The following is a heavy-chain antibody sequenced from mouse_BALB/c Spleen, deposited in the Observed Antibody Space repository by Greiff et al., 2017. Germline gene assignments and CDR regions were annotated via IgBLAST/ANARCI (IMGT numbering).Heavy chain of an antibody. CDR3: ARIPYGNGAMDY. V-gene: IGHV3-6*02. J-gene: IGHJ4*01. D-gene: IGHD2-1*01. Sequence: VQLKESGPGLVKPSQSLSLTCSVTGYSITSGYYWNWIRQFPGNKLEWMGYISYDGSNNYNPSLKNRISITRDTSKNQFFLKLNSVTTEDTATYYCARIPYGNGAMDYWGQGTSVTVSS. CDR2: ISYDGSN. CDR1: GYSITSGYY.